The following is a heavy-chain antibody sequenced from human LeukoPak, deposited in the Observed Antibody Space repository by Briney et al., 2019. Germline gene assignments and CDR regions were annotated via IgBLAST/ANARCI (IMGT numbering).Heavy chain of an antibody. J-gene: IGHJ4*02. V-gene: IGHV3-7*01. D-gene: IGHD3-22*01. CDR3: ARDRFSGYLLYYFDY. Sequence: GGSLRLSCAASGFTFSNYWMGWVRQAPGKGLEWVGNIKQDGSEKYYVDSVKGRFTISRDNAKNSVYLQMNSLTADDTATYYCARDRFSGYLLYYFDYWGQGTLVTVSS. CDR2: IKQDGSEK. CDR1: GFTFSNYW.